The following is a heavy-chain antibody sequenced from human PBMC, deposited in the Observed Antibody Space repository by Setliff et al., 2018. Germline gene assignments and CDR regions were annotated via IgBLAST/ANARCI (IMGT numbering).Heavy chain of an antibody. J-gene: IGHJ4*02. CDR3: ARTCSGSGCYAGLES. CDR1: GFTFSSSA. D-gene: IGHD2-15*01. V-gene: IGHV3-64*04. Sequence: PGGSLRLSCVVSGFTFSSSAMHWVRQAPGKGLEYVSSISTDGGNTYYADSVKGRFTISRDNSKNTLYLQMNSLRPEDTAVYYCARTCSGSGCYAGLESWGQGTPVTVSS. CDR2: ISTDGGNT.